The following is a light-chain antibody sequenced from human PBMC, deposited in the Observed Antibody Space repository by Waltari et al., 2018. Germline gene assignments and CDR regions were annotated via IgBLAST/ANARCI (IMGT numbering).Light chain of an antibody. V-gene: IGKV3-20*01. CDR2: GAS. CDR1: QTINNNF. CDR3: QQYDGSVLT. Sequence: IVLTQSPDTLSLSPGQRATLSCRASQTINNNFLVWYQQKPGQAPRLLIHGASSRATGFPDRFSGSGSGTYFTLTISSLEPEDVAVYYCQQYDGSVLTFGGGTKVEI. J-gene: IGKJ4*01.